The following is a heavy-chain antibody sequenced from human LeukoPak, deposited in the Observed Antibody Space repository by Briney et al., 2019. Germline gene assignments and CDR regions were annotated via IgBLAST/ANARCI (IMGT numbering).Heavy chain of an antibody. Sequence: PSETLSLTCTVSSVSISSSSYYWGWLRQPPGKGLERVVSSYYSGSTYYNPSLKSRVTISVDTSKNQFSLKLSSVTAADTAVYFCARLVTINTVTTARYWYFDLWGRGTLVTVSS. V-gene: IGHV4-39*01. J-gene: IGHJ2*01. CDR3: ARLVTINTVTTARYWYFDL. CDR2: SYYSGST. D-gene: IGHD4-17*01. CDR1: SVSISSSSYY.